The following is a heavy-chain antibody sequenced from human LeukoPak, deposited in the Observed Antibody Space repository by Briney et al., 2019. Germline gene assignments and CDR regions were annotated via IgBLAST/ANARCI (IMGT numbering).Heavy chain of an antibody. CDR2: IYYSGSA. J-gene: IGHJ4*02. V-gene: IGHV4-39*01. D-gene: IGHD4-23*01. Sequence: SETLSLTCIVSGGSISNSSYYWGWIRQPPGKGLEWIGSIYYSGSAYYNPSLKSRVTISVDTSKIQFSLKLTSVTAADTAVYYCARHWVVTPNYWGKGTLVTVSS. CDR1: GGSISNSSYY. CDR3: ARHWVVTPNY.